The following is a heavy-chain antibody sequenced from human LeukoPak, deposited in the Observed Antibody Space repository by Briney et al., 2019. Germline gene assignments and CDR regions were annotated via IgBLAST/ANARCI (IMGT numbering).Heavy chain of an antibody. CDR1: GFTFSDYR. CDR3: AKDDAPARWLRSPQLLDH. Sequence: GGSLRLSCAASGFTFSDYRMNWVRQAPGKGLEWVSTISGNGDDTYYADSVEGRFTISRDNSENTLYLQMNSLRAEDTAIYFCAKDDAPARWLRSPQLLDHWGQGTLVTVSS. V-gene: IGHV3-23*01. J-gene: IGHJ4*02. CDR2: ISGNGDDT. D-gene: IGHD5-12*01.